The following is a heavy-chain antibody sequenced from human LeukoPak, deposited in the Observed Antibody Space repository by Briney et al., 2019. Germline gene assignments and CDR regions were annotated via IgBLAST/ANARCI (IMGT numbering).Heavy chain of an antibody. CDR2: IYYSGST. Sequence: PSETLSLTCTVSGGSVSGYYWSWIRQPPGKGLEWIGYIYYSGSTNYSPSLKSRVTISVDTSKNQFSLKLSSVTAADTAVYYCATSYFVAVADTRTYYYGFDVWGQGTTVTVSS. CDR3: ATSYFVAVADTRTYYYGFDV. D-gene: IGHD6-19*01. V-gene: IGHV4-59*08. J-gene: IGHJ6*02. CDR1: GGSVSGYY.